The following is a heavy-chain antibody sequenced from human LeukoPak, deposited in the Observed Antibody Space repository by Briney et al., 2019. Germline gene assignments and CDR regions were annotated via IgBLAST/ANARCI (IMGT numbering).Heavy chain of an antibody. V-gene: IGHV3-7*03. Sequence: GGSLRLSCAASGFTFSSYWMSWVRQAPGKGLEWVANIKQDGSEKYYVDSVKGRFTISRDNAKNSLYLQMNSLRSEDTAVYYCAREAYGGNSPFPFFDYWGQGTLVTVSS. J-gene: IGHJ4*02. CDR1: GFTFSSYW. D-gene: IGHD4-23*01. CDR2: IKQDGSEK. CDR3: AREAYGGNSPFPFFDY.